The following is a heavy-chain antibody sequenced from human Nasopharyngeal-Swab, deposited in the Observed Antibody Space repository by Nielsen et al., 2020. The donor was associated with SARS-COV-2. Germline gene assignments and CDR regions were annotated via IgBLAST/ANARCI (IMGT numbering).Heavy chain of an antibody. D-gene: IGHD6-13*01. Sequence: SETLSLTCTVSGGSISSYYWSWIRQPPGKGLEWIGYIYYSGSTNYNPSLKSRVTISVDTSKSQFSLKLSSVTAADTAVYYCARLVAAPYYYYMDVWGKGTTVTVSS. J-gene: IGHJ6*03. CDR3: ARLVAAPYYYYMDV. CDR2: IYYSGST. CDR1: GGSISSYY. V-gene: IGHV4-59*08.